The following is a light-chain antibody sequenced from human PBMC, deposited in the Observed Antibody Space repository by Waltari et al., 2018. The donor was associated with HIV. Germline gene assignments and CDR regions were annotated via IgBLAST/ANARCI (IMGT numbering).Light chain of an antibody. CDR3: QLWDTSSDHPAF. Sequence: SDVLTQSPSVSVAPRQTAKISCWGHHLAHQGVHWYQQKPGQAPVLVSYDYTDRPAGIPERFSGSSSGNTATLTVSMVEAGDEADYYCQLWDTSSDHPAFFGGGTKLTV. CDR2: DYT. V-gene: IGLV3-21*02. J-gene: IGLJ2*01. CDR1: HLAHQG.